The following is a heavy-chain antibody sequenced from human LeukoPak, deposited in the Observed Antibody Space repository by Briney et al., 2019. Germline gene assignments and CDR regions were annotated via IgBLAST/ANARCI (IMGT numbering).Heavy chain of an antibody. D-gene: IGHD1-26*01. CDR3: ARLSGSGTYPFDY. CDR2: IYHSGST. V-gene: IGHV4-30-2*01. Sequence: SQTLSLTCAVSGGSISSGGYSWSWIRQPPGKGLEWIGYIYHSGSTYYNPSLKSRVTISVDTSKNQFSLKLSSVTAADTAVYYCARLSGSGTYPFDYWGQGTLVTVSS. CDR1: GGSISSGGYS. J-gene: IGHJ4*02.